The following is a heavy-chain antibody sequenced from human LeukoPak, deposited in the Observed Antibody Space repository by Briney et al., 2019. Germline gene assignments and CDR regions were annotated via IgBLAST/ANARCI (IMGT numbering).Heavy chain of an antibody. CDR1: GGSISSGSYY. CDR3: ANSIDFDYGDYYFDY. V-gene: IGHV4-61*02. J-gene: IGHJ4*02. D-gene: IGHD4-17*01. CDR2: IYTSGST. Sequence: PSQTLSLTCTVSGGSISSGSYYWSWIRQPAGKGLEWIGRIYTSGSTNYNPSLKSRVTISLDTSKNQFSLKLSSVTAADTAVYYCANSIDFDYGDYYFDYWGQGALVTISS.